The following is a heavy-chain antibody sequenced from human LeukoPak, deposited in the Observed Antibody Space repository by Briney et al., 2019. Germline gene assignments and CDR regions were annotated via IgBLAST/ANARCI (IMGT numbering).Heavy chain of an antibody. D-gene: IGHD2-15*01. Sequence: PSETLSLTCAVYGGSFSGYYWSWIRQPPGKGLGWIGEINHSGSTNYNPSLKSRVTISVDTSKNQFSLKLSSVTAADTAVYYCARDFRVCSSGSCYSGPFDYWGQGTLVTVSS. CDR3: ARDFRVCSSGSCYSGPFDY. V-gene: IGHV4-34*01. CDR2: INHSGST. CDR1: GGSFSGYY. J-gene: IGHJ4*02.